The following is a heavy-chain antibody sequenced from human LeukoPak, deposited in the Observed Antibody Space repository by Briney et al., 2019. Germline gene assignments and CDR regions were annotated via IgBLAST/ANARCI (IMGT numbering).Heavy chain of an antibody. D-gene: IGHD4-23*01. Sequence: PSETLSLTCAVYGGSFSGYYWSWIRQPPGKGLEWIGEINHSGSTNYNPSLKSRVTISVDTSKNQFSLKLSSVTAADTAVYYCARGALYYGGNPIDYWGQGTLVTVSS. CDR3: ARGALYYGGNPIDY. V-gene: IGHV4-34*01. J-gene: IGHJ4*02. CDR1: GGSFSGYY. CDR2: INHSGST.